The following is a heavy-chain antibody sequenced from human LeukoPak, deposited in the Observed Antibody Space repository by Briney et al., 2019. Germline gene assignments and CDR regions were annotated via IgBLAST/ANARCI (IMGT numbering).Heavy chain of an antibody. CDR3: ARIPPHSSGQLGVDY. CDR1: GGSISSYY. D-gene: IGHD3-22*01. CDR2: IYYSGST. Sequence: PSETLSLTCTVSGGSISSYYWSWIQQPPGKGLEWIGYIYYSGSTNYNPSLKSRVTISVDTSKNQFSLKLSSVTAADTAVYYCARIPPHSSGQLGVDYWGQGTLVTVSS. J-gene: IGHJ4*02. V-gene: IGHV4-59*01.